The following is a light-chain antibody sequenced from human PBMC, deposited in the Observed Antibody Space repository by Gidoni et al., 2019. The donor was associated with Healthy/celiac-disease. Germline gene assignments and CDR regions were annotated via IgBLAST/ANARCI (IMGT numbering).Light chain of an antibody. CDR3: CSYAGSVV. V-gene: IGLV2-23*02. CDR2: EVS. Sequence: SALTQPASVSVSPGQSITISCTGTSSDVGSYNLVSWYQQHPGKAPKLMIYEVSKRPSGVSNRFSGSKSGNTASLTISGLQAEDEADYYCCSYAGSVVFGGGTKLTVL. J-gene: IGLJ2*01. CDR1: SSDVGSYNL.